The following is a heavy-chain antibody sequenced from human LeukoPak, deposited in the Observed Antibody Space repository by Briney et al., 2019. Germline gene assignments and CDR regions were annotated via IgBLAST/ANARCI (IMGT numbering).Heavy chain of an antibody. V-gene: IGHV1-18*01. D-gene: IGHD4-11*01. CDR1: GYTFTSYG. Sequence: ASVKVSCKASGYTFTSYGISWVRQAPGQGLEWMGWISAYNGNTNYAQKFQGRVTMTRDTSTSTVYMELSSLRSEDTAVYYCAREGGGHTFSSTVTTPRNWFDPWGQGTLVTVSS. CDR2: ISAYNGNT. CDR3: AREGGGHTFSSTVTTPRNWFDP. J-gene: IGHJ5*02.